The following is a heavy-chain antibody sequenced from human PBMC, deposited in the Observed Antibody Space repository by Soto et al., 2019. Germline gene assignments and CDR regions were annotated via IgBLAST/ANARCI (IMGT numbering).Heavy chain of an antibody. CDR2: IYLGDSDT. CDR1: GYSFTKYW. D-gene: IGHD1-26*01. J-gene: IGHJ3*01. V-gene: IGHV5-51*01. Sequence: GEALKISCKGSGYSFTKYWIAGGRQMPRKGLEWMGIIYLGDSDTRYSPSFQGQVIISVEKSTDSSYVHWIRLKSSDTARDYWAIPLGVGPTNALIIWGHGIMVTV. CDR3: AIPLGVGPTNALII.